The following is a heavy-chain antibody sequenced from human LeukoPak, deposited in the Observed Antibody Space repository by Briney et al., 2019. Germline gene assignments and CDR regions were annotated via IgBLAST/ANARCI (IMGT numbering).Heavy chain of an antibody. J-gene: IGHJ5*02. V-gene: IGHV4-38-2*01. CDR3: ARHPYDFWSGLSLNLNWFDP. D-gene: IGHD3-3*01. CDR2: IYHSGST. Sequence: SETLSLTCAVSGYSISSGYYWGWIRQPPGKGLEWLGSIYHSGSTYYNPSLKSRVTISVDTSKNQFSLKLSSVTAADTAVYYCARHPYDFWSGLSLNLNWFDPWGQGTLVTVSS. CDR1: GYSISSGYY.